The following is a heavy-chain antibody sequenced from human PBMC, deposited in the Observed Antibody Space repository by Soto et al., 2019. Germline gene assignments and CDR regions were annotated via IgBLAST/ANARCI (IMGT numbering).Heavy chain of an antibody. CDR3: VRPGGYGYGQRKPSYYYYGMDV. CDR2: IYPGDSDT. D-gene: IGHD5-18*01. CDR1: GYSFTSYW. Sequence: GESLKISCKGSGYSFTSYWIGWVRQMPGKGLEWMGIIYPGDSDTRYSPSFQGQVTISADKSISTAYLQWSSLKASDTAMYYCVRPGGYGYGQRKPSYYYYGMDVWGQGTTVTVSS. J-gene: IGHJ6*02. V-gene: IGHV5-51*01.